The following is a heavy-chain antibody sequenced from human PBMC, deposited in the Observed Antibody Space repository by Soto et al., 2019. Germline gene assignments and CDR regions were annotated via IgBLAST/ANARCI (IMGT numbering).Heavy chain of an antibody. J-gene: IGHJ3*02. CDR2: IYYSGST. V-gene: IGHV4-59*01. CDR1: GGSISSYY. CDR3: ARPNPVAGTDDAFDI. Sequence: SETLSLTCTVSGGSISSYYWSWIRQPPGKGLERIGYIYYSGSTNYNPSLKSRVTISVDTSKNQFSLKLSSVTAADTAVYYCARPNPVAGTDDAFDIWGQGTMVTVSS. D-gene: IGHD6-19*01.